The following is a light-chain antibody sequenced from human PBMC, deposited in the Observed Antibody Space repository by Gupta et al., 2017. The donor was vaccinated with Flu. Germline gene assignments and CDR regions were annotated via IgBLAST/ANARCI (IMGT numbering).Light chain of an antibody. CDR2: EVS. CDR1: SNDVGGYNY. Sequence: QSALTQPASVSGSPGLSITISCTGTSNDVGGYNYVSWYQQNPGKAPKLMIYEVSNRPSGVSNRFSGSKSGTTASLTISGLQAEDEADYYCTSYTIITTMVFGGGTKVTVL. CDR3: TSYTIITTMV. J-gene: IGLJ2*01. V-gene: IGLV2-14*01.